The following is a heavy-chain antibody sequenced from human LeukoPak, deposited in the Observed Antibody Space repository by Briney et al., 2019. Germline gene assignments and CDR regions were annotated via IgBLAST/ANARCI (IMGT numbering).Heavy chain of an antibody. D-gene: IGHD6-13*01. Sequence: ASVKVSCKASGGTFINYSITWVRQAPGQGPEWMGRIIPIIGMEDYAQKFQGRVTITADKSTSTAYMELSSLRSEDTAVYYCARKSAGGSSWLDYYYYGMDVWGQGTTVTVSS. V-gene: IGHV1-69*02. CDR3: ARKSAGGSSWLDYYYYGMDV. J-gene: IGHJ6*02. CDR2: IIPIIGME. CDR1: GGTFINYS.